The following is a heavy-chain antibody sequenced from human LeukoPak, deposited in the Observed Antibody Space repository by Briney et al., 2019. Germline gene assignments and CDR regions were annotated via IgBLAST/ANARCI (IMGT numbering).Heavy chain of an antibody. Sequence: PSETLSLTCTLSGGSISSGDYYWSWLRQPPGKGREGFGYIYYSGSTYYNPSLKTRVTISVDKPKSKFSLKLTSVTAADTAVYYCARCGRYSGYDKGFDYWGQGTLVTVSS. CDR2: IYYSGST. CDR3: ARCGRYSGYDKGFDY. V-gene: IGHV4-30-4*08. J-gene: IGHJ4*02. CDR1: GGSISSGDYY. D-gene: IGHD5-12*01.